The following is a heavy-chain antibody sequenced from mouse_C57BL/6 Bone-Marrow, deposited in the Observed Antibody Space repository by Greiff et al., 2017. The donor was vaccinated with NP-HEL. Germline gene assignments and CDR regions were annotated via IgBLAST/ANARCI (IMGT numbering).Heavy chain of an antibody. J-gene: IGHJ3*01. V-gene: IGHV1-76*01. CDR3: AGSYGNYSWFAY. Sequence: QVQLKESGAELVRPGASVKLSCKASGYTFTDYYINWVKQRPGQGLEWIAWIYPGSGNTYYNEKFKGKATLTAEKSSSTAYMQLSSLTSEDSAVYFCAGSYGNYSWFAYWGRGTLVTVSA. D-gene: IGHD2-1*01. CDR1: GYTFTDYY. CDR2: IYPGSGNT.